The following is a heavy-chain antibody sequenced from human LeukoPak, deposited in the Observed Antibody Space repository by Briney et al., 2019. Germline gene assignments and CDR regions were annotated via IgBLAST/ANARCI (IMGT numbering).Heavy chain of an antibody. CDR3: AKPNSIYYYDSSGYLDY. CDR1: GFTFSSYG. J-gene: IGHJ4*02. CDR2: ISYDGSNK. D-gene: IGHD3-22*01. Sequence: GGSLRLSCAASGFTFSSYGMHWVRQAPGKGLEWVAVISYDGSNKYYADSVKGRFTISRDNSKNTLYLQMNSLRAEDTAVYYCAKPNSIYYYDSSGYLDYWGQGTLVTVSS. V-gene: IGHV3-30*18.